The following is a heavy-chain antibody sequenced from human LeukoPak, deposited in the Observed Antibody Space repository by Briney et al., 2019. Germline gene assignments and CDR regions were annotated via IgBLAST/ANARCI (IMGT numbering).Heavy chain of an antibody. CDR2: ISGSGGST. Sequence: GGSLRLSCAASGFTFSSYAMSWVRQAPGKGLEWVSAISGSGGSTYYADSVKGRFTIPRDNSKNTLYLPMNSLRADDTAVYYCAKRDCSGGSCYWGQGTLVTVSS. CDR1: GFTFSSYA. CDR3: AKRDCSGGSCY. D-gene: IGHD2-15*01. V-gene: IGHV3-23*01. J-gene: IGHJ4*02.